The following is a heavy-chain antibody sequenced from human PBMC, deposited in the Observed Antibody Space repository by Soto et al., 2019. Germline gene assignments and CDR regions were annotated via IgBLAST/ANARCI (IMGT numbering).Heavy chain of an antibody. CDR1: GYTFTSYY. V-gene: IGHV1-46*01. CDR3: ARDCGRRQWLRSVRYYGRDA. D-gene: IGHD5-12*01. Sequence: QVQLVQSGAEVKKPGASVKVSCKASGYTFTSYYMHWVRQAPGQGLEWMGIINPSGGSTSYAQKFQGRVTMTRDTSTSTGYMELSRLRAEDTAVYYCARDCGRRQWLRSVRYYGRDAWGQGTTVTVSS. J-gene: IGHJ6*02. CDR2: INPSGGST.